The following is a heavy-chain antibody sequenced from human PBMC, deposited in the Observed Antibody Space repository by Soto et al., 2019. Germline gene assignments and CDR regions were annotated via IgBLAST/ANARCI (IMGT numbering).Heavy chain of an antibody. V-gene: IGHV3-33*01. CDR3: ARDGGYSYGRVHYGMDV. CDR1: GFTLSSYG. Sequence: PGGALRLSCAASGFTLSSYGKHWGRQGPGKGLEWVEVIRYDGSNKYYADSVKGRFTISRDNSKNTLYLQMNSLRAEDTAVYYCARDGGYSYGRVHYGMDVWGQGTTVTVSS. CDR2: IRYDGSNK. J-gene: IGHJ6*02. D-gene: IGHD5-18*01.